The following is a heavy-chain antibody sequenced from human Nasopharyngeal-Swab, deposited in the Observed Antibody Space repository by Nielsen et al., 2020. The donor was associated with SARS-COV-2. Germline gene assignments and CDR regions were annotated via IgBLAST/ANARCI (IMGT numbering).Heavy chain of an antibody. CDR1: GGSISSSNW. Sequence: SETLSLTWAVSGGSISSSNWWGWIRQPPGEGLGWLVEINHSGSTNYNPSLKSRVTISVDTSKNQFSLKLSSVTAADTAVYYCAREQIYYGSGSYYPNWFDPWGQGTLVTVSS. D-gene: IGHD3-10*01. J-gene: IGHJ5*02. CDR3: AREQIYYGSGSYYPNWFDP. V-gene: IGHV4-4*02. CDR2: INHSGST.